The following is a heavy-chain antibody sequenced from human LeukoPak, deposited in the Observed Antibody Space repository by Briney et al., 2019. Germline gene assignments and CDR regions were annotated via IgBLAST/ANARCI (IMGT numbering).Heavy chain of an antibody. J-gene: IGHJ4*02. Sequence: GGSLRLSCAASGFTFSSYTMNWVRQAPGKGLEWVSYISSSGSTIYYADSVKGRFTISRDNAKNSLYLQMNSLRAEDTAVYYCARDSSSWGYYFDYWGQGTLVTVSS. V-gene: IGHV3-48*04. D-gene: IGHD6-13*01. CDR3: ARDSSSWGYYFDY. CDR2: ISSSGSTI. CDR1: GFTFSSYT.